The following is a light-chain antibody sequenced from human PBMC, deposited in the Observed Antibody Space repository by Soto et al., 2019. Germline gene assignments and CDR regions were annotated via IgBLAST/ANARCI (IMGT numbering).Light chain of an antibody. CDR2: GAS. J-gene: IGKJ4*01. V-gene: IGKV1-39*01. Sequence: DIQMTQSPSSLSASVGDRVTITCRASQSISSYLIWYQHKPGEAPKLLIYGASSLYSGVPSRFSGSRSGTEFTLTINSQKPEDCATYYCQQSYSNTLTFGGGTKQEIK. CDR1: QSISSY. CDR3: QQSYSNTLT.